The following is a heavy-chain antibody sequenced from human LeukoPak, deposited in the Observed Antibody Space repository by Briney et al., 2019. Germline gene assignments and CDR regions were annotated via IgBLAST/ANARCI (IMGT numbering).Heavy chain of an antibody. D-gene: IGHD6-13*01. V-gene: IGHV4-4*07. CDR2: IYTSGST. Sequence: PSETLSLTCTVSGGSISTYYWSWIRQPAGRGLEWIGRIYTSGSTNYNPSLKSRVTMSVDTSKNQFSLKLSSVTAADTAVYYCAREEEQLARGLDPWGQGALVTVSS. CDR1: GGSISTYY. J-gene: IGHJ5*02. CDR3: AREEEQLARGLDP.